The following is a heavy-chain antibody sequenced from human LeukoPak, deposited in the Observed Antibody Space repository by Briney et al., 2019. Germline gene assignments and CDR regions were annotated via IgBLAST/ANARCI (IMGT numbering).Heavy chain of an antibody. CDR2: IKQDGSEK. D-gene: IGHD3-10*01. V-gene: IGHV3-7*01. Sequence: GGSLRLSCAASGFIFSRYWMSWVRQAPGKGLEWVANIKQDGSEKYYVDSVKGRFTISRDNAKNSLFLQMNSLRAEDTAVYYCARDSDGSGSYYLFDYWGQGTLVTVSS. CDR3: ARDSDGSGSYYLFDY. CDR1: GFIFSRYW. J-gene: IGHJ4*02.